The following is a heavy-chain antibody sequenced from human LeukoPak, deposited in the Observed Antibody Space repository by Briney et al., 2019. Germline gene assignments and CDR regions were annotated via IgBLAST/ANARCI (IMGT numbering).Heavy chain of an antibody. CDR1: GFTFSGSA. CDR2: IRSKANNYAT. V-gene: IGHV3-73*01. CDR3: AKRGYCRGGTCFSHDAFDI. Sequence: GGSLRLSCAASGFTFSGSAMHWVRQASGKGLEWVGRIRSKANNYATAYAASVKGRFTISRDDSKNTLYLQMNSLRAEDTAVYYCAKRGYCRGGTCFSHDAFDIWGQGTMVTVSS. D-gene: IGHD2-15*01. J-gene: IGHJ3*02.